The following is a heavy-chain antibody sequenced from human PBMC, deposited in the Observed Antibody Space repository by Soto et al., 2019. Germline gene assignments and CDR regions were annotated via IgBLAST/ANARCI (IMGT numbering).Heavy chain of an antibody. D-gene: IGHD3-22*01. J-gene: IGHJ6*02. CDR1: GFTFTSSA. Sequence: SVKVSCKASGFTFTSSAVQWVRQARGQRLEWIGWIVVGSGNTNYTQKFQERVTITRDMSTSTAYMELSSLRSEDTAVYYCAATTYYDSSGFKSYYYYGMDVWGQGTTVTVSS. CDR2: IVVGSGNT. CDR3: AATTYYDSSGFKSYYYYGMDV. V-gene: IGHV1-58*01.